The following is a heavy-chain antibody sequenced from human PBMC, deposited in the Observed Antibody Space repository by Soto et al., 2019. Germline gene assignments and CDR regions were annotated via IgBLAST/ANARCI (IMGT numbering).Heavy chain of an antibody. CDR1: GGTFSSYA. CDR2: IIPIFGTA. D-gene: IGHD6-25*01. J-gene: IGHJ6*02. Sequence: SVRVSCKASGGTFSSYAISWVRQAPGQGLEWMGGIIPIFGTANYAQKFQGRVTITADESTSTAYMELSSLRSEDTAVYYCARQSSSGSRGSYYYYYYGMDVWGQVSKDTFSS. V-gene: IGHV1-69*13. CDR3: ARQSSSGSRGSYYYYYYGMDV.